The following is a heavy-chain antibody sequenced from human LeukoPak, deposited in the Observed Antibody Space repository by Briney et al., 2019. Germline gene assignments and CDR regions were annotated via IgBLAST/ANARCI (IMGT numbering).Heavy chain of an antibody. CDR3: ARPGLPSYYYYYGMDV. J-gene: IGHJ6*02. CDR2: IIPILGIA. Sequence: SVKVSCKASGGTFSSYAISWVRQAPGQGLEWMGRIIPILGIANYAQKFQGRVTITADKSTSTAYMELSSLRSEDTAVYYCARPGLPSYYYYYGMDVWGQGTTVTVSS. V-gene: IGHV1-69*04. CDR1: GGTFSSYA. D-gene: IGHD4-11*01.